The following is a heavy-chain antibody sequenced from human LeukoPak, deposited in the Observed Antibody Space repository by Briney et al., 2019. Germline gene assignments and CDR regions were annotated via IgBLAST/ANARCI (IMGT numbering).Heavy chain of an antibody. CDR3: ARFYYGSGSYYSPAFDI. J-gene: IGHJ3*02. V-gene: IGHV1-8*01. CDR1: GYTFTSYD. D-gene: IGHD3-10*01. Sequence: ASAKVSCKASGYTFTSYDINWVRQATGQGLEWMGWMNPNSGNTGYAQKFQGRVTMTRNTSISTAYMELSSLRSEDTAVYYCARFYYGSGSYYSPAFDIWGQGTMVTVSS. CDR2: MNPNSGNT.